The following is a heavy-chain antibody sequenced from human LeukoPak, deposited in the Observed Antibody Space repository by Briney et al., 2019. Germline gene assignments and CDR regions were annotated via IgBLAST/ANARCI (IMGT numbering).Heavy chain of an antibody. CDR3: ARADWYYDSSGYLDDAFDI. Sequence: PSETLSLTCTVSGGSISSSSYYWGWIRQPPGKGLEWIGSIYYSGSTYYNPSLKSRVTMSVDTSKNQFSLKLSSVTAADTAVYYCARADWYYDSSGYLDDAFDIWGQGTMVTVSS. V-gene: IGHV4-39*07. CDR1: GGSISSSSYY. D-gene: IGHD3-22*01. CDR2: IYYSGST. J-gene: IGHJ3*02.